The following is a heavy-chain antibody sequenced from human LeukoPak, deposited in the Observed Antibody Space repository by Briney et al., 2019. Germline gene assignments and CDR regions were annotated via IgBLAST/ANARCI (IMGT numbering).Heavy chain of an antibody. V-gene: IGHV4-38-2*02. CDR2: IYHSGST. Sequence: PSETLSLTCTVSGYSISSGYYWGWIRQPPGKGLEWIGSIYHSGSTYYNPSLKSRVTISVDTSKNQFSLKLSSVTAADTAVYYCAREDGYNSYYFDYWGQGTLVTVSS. J-gene: IGHJ4*02. CDR3: AREDGYNSYYFDY. D-gene: IGHD5-24*01. CDR1: GYSISSGYY.